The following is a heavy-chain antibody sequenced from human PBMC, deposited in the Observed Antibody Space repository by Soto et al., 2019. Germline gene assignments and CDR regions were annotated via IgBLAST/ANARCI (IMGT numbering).Heavy chain of an antibody. Sequence: GGSLRLSCAASGFTVSSNYMSWVRQAPGKGLEWVSVIYSGGSTYYADSVKGRFTISRDNSKNTLYLQMNSLRAEDTAVYYCASRDYDFWSGHPRGDYWGQGTLVTVSS. CDR1: GFTVSSNY. V-gene: IGHV3-66*01. CDR2: IYSGGST. CDR3: ASRDYDFWSGHPRGDY. J-gene: IGHJ4*02. D-gene: IGHD3-3*01.